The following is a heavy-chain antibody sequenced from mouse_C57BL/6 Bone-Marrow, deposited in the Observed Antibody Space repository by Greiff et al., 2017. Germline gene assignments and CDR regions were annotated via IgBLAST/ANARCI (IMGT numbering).Heavy chain of an antibody. CDR1: GFSLTSYA. J-gene: IGHJ2*01. V-gene: IGHV2-9-1*01. D-gene: IGHD1-1*01. CDR3: AHLPFYYGSSYFDY. CDR2: IWTGGGT. Sequence: VQRVESGPGLVAPSQSLSITCTVSGFSLTSYAISWVRQPPGKGLEWLGVIWTGGGTNYTSALKSRLSISKDNSKSQVFLKMNSLQTDDTARYYCAHLPFYYGSSYFDYWGKGTTLTAFS.